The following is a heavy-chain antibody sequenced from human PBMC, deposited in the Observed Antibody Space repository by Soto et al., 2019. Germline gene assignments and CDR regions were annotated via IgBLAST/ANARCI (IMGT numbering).Heavy chain of an antibody. D-gene: IGHD5-12*01. V-gene: IGHV5-51*01. CDR3: ARHVGYSGYDSLPYYYGMDV. CDR1: GYSFTSYW. CDR2: IYPGDSDT. J-gene: IGHJ6*02. Sequence: GESLKISCNGSGYSFTSYWIGWVRQMPGKGLEWMGIIYPGDSDTRYSPSFQGQVTISADKSISTAYLQWSSLKASDTAMYYCARHVGYSGYDSLPYYYGMDVWGQGTTVTVSS.